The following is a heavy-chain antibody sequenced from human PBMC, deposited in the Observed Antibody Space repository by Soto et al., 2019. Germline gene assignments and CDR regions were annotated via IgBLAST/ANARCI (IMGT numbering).Heavy chain of an antibody. Sequence: EVQLLESGGGLVQPGGSLRLSCAASGFTFFNYAMTWVRQAPGKGLEWVSVISGSGAGTYYADSVKGRFTISRDNSRNTLYLQMNSLRAEDTAIYYCAKDLHPYLTGTVTGHYWGQGTLVTVSS. CDR3: AKDLHPYLTGTVTGHY. D-gene: IGHD1-7*01. CDR1: GFTFFNYA. CDR2: ISGSGAGT. V-gene: IGHV3-23*01. J-gene: IGHJ4*02.